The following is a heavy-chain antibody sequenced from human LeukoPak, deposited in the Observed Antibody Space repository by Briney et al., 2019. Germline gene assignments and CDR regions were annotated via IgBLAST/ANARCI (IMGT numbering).Heavy chain of an antibody. CDR2: ISGSGTGT. D-gene: IGHD5-24*01. CDR3: TRWLWAARWFDP. V-gene: IGHV3-23*01. Sequence: GGSLRLSCAASGFIFTSYAFSWVRQAPGKGLEWVSGISGSGTGTYYADSVRGRFTISRDNSKNTLSLQMNSLRAEDTAVYYCTRWLWAARWFDPWGQGVLVTVSS. J-gene: IGHJ5*02. CDR1: GFIFTSYA.